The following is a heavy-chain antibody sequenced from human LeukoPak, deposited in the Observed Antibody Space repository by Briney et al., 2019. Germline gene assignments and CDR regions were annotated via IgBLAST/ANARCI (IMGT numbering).Heavy chain of an antibody. Sequence: GASVKVSCKASGYTFTSYYMHWVRQAPGQGLEWMGWISAYNGNTNYAQKLQGRVTMTTDTSTSTAYMELRSLRSDDTAVYYCARVDVRDYDILTGYYVSDLPDYWGQGTLVTVSS. D-gene: IGHD3-9*01. J-gene: IGHJ4*02. V-gene: IGHV1-18*04. CDR3: ARVDVRDYDILTGYYVSDLPDY. CDR1: GYTFTSYY. CDR2: ISAYNGNT.